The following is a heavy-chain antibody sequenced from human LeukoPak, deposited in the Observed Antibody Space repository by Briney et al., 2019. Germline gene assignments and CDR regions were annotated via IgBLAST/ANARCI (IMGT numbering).Heavy chain of an antibody. V-gene: IGHV1-2*02. CDR3: ARDYTIFGVVPEYYFDY. J-gene: IGHJ4*02. CDR1: GYTFTGYY. CDR2: INPNSGGT. D-gene: IGHD3-3*01. Sequence: ASVKVSCKASGYTFTGYYMHWVRQAPGQGLEWMGWINPNSGGTNYAQKFQGRVTMTRDTSISTAYMELSRLRSDDTAVYYCARDYTIFGVVPEYYFDYWGREPWSPSPQ.